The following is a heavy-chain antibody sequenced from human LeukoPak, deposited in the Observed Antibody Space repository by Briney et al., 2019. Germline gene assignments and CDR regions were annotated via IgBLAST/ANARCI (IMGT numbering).Heavy chain of an antibody. Sequence: GGSLRLSCAASGFTFSSYGMHWVRQAPGKGLEWVAFIRYDGSDKYYADSVKGRFTISRDNSKNTVYLQMNSLRAEDTAVYYCASAPPGSTRPWGQGTLVTVSS. J-gene: IGHJ5*02. CDR3: ASAPPGSTRP. V-gene: IGHV3-30*02. D-gene: IGHD4-11*01. CDR2: IRYDGSDK. CDR1: GFTFSSYG.